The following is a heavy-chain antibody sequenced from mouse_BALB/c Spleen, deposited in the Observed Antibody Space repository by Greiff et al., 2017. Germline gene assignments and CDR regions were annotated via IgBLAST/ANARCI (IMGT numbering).Heavy chain of an antibody. CDR1: GFTFSSYA. V-gene: IGHV5-9-4*01. CDR2: ISSGGSYT. D-gene: IGHD4-1*01. J-gene: IGHJ3*01. Sequence: EVQRVESGGGLVKPGGSLKLSCAASGFTFSSYAMSWVRQSPEKRLEWVAEISSGGSYTYYPDTVTGRFTISRDNAKNTLYLEMSSLRSEDTAMYYCARGGNWDWFAYWGQGTLVTVSA. CDR3: ARGGNWDWFAY.